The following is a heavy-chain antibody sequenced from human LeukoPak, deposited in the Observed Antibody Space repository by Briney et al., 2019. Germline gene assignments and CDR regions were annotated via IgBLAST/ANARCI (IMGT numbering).Heavy chain of an antibody. D-gene: IGHD6-6*01. CDR1: GGTFSSYA. CDR2: IIPIFGTA. Sequence: SVKVSCKASGGTFSSYAISWVRQAPGQGLEWMGGIIPIFGTANYAQKFQGRVTITADESTSTAYMELSSLRSEDTAVYYCARGGIAARPWGSMGYFDYWGQGTLVTVSS. J-gene: IGHJ4*02. CDR3: ARGGIAARPWGSMGYFDY. V-gene: IGHV1-69*13.